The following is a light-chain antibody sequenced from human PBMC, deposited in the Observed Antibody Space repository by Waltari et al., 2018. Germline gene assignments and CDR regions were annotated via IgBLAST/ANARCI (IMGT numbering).Light chain of an antibody. CDR1: SLRSYY. J-gene: IGLJ2*01. Sequence: SSELTQDPAVSVAMGQTVRITCQGDSLRSYYPSWYQQRPGQAPILGMYDKNNRPSGVPDRFSGSTSDNTASLTITGAQAEDEASYYCHSRDASGVGGSFGGGTKLTVL. CDR3: HSRDASGVGGS. CDR2: DKN. V-gene: IGLV3-19*01.